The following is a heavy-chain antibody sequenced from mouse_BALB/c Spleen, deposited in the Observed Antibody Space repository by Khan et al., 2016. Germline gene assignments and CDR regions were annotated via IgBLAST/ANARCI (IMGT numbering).Heavy chain of an antibody. D-gene: IGHD1-2*01. J-gene: IGHJ4*01. CDR3: SRAITTIGSYYYAMDY. CDR1: GYTFTNYW. CDR2: IYPSDSYA. Sequence: QVQLQQPGAELVRPGASVKLSCKASGYTFTNYWINWVKQRPGQGLEWIGNIYPSDSYANYNQKFKDKATLTVDRSSSTAYMQLISPTSEDSAVYYCSRAITTIGSYYYAMDYWGQGTSVTVSS. V-gene: IGHV1-69*02.